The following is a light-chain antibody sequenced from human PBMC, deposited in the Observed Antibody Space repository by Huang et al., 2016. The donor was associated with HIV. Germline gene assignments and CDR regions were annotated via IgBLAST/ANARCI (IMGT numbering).Light chain of an antibody. V-gene: IGKV1-5*03. CDR3: QYGET. CDR2: KIA. CDR1: QNISSW. Sequence: DIQLTQSPSTLSASVGDRLTTPCRASQNISSWLAWYQQKPGKAPKLLIYKIASLERWGPSRFSGSGSGTKFTRTINSLQPDDIGTYYCQYGETFGQGSKVEVK. J-gene: IGKJ1*01.